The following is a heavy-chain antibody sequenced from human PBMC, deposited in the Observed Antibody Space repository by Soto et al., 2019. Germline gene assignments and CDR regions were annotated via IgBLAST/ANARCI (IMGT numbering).Heavy chain of an antibody. Sequence: AASGFXXSXXYXXWVRQAPGKGLDWVSVIFSGGSTYYADSVKGRFTISRDNSKNTLYLQMNSLRAEDTAVYYCASGLTHFDYWGQGTLVTVSS. D-gene: IGHD3-16*01. CDR1: GFXXSXXY. J-gene: IGHJ4*02. CDR2: IFSGGST. CDR3: ASGLTHFDY. V-gene: IGHV3-53*01.